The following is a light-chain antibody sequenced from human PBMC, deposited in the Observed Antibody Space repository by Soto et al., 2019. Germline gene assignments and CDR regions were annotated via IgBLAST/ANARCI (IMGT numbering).Light chain of an antibody. CDR3: QQLNSYPFT. Sequence: IQLTQSPSSLSASVGDRVTITCRASQGSSSYLAWYQQKPGKAPKLLIYAASVLEIGVPSRFSGSGYGTDFTLTISSLQPEDFATYYCQQLNSYPFTFGPGAKVHIK. CDR1: QGSSSY. CDR2: AAS. J-gene: IGKJ3*01. V-gene: IGKV1-9*01.